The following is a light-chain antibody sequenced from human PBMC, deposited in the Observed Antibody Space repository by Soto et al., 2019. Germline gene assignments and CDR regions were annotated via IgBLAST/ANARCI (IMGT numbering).Light chain of an antibody. Sequence: QSALTQPPCASGSAGQSVTISCTGPTNGVGGFNYVSWYQQHPGRVPKLIIYEVDKRPSGVPDRFSGSKSGNTASLTVSGLQADDEADYYCTSYAGNSNYVFGTGTKLTVL. CDR2: EVD. V-gene: IGLV2-8*01. CDR3: TSYAGNSNYV. CDR1: TNGVGGFNY. J-gene: IGLJ1*01.